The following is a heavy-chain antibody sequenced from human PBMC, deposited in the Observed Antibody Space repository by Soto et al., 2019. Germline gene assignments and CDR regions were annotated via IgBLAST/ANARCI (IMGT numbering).Heavy chain of an antibody. J-gene: IGHJ6*02. V-gene: IGHV1-69*01. CDR3: AGGRIVVAGSSAYYGMDV. CDR1: GGNPSNSA. CDR2: IIPVFGLV. Sequence: QVHLLLQSGAEVKKPGSSVKVSCKASGGNPSNSAISWVRQAPGQGMEWMGGIIPVFGLVSYAQNFQGRVTITADESTSTAYMGLSSLRSEDTAVYFCAGGRIVVAGSSAYYGMDVWGQGTTVTVSS. D-gene: IGHD6-19*01.